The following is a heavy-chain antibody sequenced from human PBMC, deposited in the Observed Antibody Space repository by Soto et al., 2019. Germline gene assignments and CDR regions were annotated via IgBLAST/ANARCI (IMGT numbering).Heavy chain of an antibody. V-gene: IGHV4-59*01. Sequence: QVQLQESGPGLVKPSETLSLTCTVSGGSISSYYWSWIRQPPGKGLEWIGYIYYSGSTNYNPSLKSRVTISVDTSKNQCSLKLSSVTAADTAVYYCARATDCSSTSCYLYYYYYGMDVWGQGTTVTVSS. J-gene: IGHJ6*02. D-gene: IGHD2-2*01. CDR3: ARATDCSSTSCYLYYYYYGMDV. CDR2: IYYSGST. CDR1: GGSISSYY.